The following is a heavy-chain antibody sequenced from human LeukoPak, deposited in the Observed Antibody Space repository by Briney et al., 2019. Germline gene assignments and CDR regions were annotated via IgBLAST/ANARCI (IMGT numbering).Heavy chain of an antibody. CDR1: GXTFTNYA. CDR2: ISYDGTNK. J-gene: IGHJ4*02. CDR3: ARGFVLGAAKNYFDY. D-gene: IGHD2-21*02. V-gene: IGHV3-30-3*01. Sequence: QPGRSLRLSCAASGXTFTNYALHWVRQAPGKGREWVAVISYDGTNKYYADSVKGRFNICRDNSKNTLSMQMNSLRAEDTALYYCARGFVLGAAKNYFDYWGQGALVTVSS.